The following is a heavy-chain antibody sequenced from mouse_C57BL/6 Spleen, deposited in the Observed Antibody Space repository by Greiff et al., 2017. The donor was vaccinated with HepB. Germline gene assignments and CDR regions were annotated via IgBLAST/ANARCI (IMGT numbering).Heavy chain of an antibody. Sequence: DVKLVESGGGLVQPGGSLKLSCAASGFTFSDYYMYWVRQTPEKRLEWVAYISNGGGSTYYPDTVKGRFTISRDNAKNTLYLQMSRLKSEDTAMYYCARQFYGNYPMDYWGQGTSVTVSS. CDR1: GFTFSDYY. CDR2: ISNGGGST. D-gene: IGHD2-1*01. J-gene: IGHJ4*01. V-gene: IGHV5-12*01. CDR3: ARQFYGNYPMDY.